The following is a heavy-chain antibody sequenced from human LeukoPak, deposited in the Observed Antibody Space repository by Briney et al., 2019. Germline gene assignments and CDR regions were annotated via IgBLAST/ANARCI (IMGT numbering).Heavy chain of an antibody. V-gene: IGHV4-30-2*01. CDR1: GGSISSGGYY. D-gene: IGHD3-22*01. Sequence: SETLSLTCTVSGGSISSGGYYWRWLRQPPGKGLEWIGYIYHSGSTYYNPSLKSRVTISVDRSKNQFSLKLSSVTAADTAVYYGARAPYSSYGDYWGQGTLVTVAS. CDR2: IYHSGST. CDR3: ARAPYSSYGDY. J-gene: IGHJ4*02.